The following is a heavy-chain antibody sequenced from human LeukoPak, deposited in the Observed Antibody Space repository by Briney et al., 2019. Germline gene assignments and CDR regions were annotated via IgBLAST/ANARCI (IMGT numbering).Heavy chain of an antibody. CDR3: AGGRLIPRRYYYGSGRSFDY. J-gene: IGHJ4*02. D-gene: IGHD3-10*01. CDR2: INHSGST. V-gene: IGHV4-34*01. Sequence: PSETLSLTCAVYGGSFSGYYWSWIRQPPGKGLEWIGEINHSGSTNYNPSLKSRVTISVDTSKNQFSLKLSSVTAADTAAYYCAGGRLIPRRYYYGSGRSFDYWGQGTLVTVSS. CDR1: GGSFSGYY.